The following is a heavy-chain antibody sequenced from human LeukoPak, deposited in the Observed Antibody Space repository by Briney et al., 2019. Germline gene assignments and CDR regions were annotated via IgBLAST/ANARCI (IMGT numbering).Heavy chain of an antibody. V-gene: IGHV4-59*08. CDR2: IHYSGTT. J-gene: IGHJ3*02. D-gene: IGHD3-10*01. Sequence: SETLSLTCTVSGASISNDFWSWIRQPPGKGLEWIGYIHYSGTTNYNPSLKSRVTISVDTSKNQFSLKLSSVTAADTAVYYCARHGGVVRGEGSDAFDIWGQGTMVTVSS. CDR3: ARHGGVVRGEGSDAFDI. CDR1: GASISNDF.